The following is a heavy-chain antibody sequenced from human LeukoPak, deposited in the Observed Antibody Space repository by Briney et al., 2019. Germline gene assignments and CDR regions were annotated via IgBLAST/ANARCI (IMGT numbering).Heavy chain of an antibody. V-gene: IGHV3-48*03. CDR3: AELGITMIGGV. CDR1: AFTSSSYE. D-gene: IGHD3-10*02. Sequence: PGGSLRLSCAASAFTSSSYEMNWVRQAPGKGLEWVSYISSSGSTIYYADSVKGRFTISRDNAKNSLYLQMNSLRAEDTAVYYCAELGITMIGGVWGKGTTVTISS. J-gene: IGHJ6*04. CDR2: ISSSGSTI.